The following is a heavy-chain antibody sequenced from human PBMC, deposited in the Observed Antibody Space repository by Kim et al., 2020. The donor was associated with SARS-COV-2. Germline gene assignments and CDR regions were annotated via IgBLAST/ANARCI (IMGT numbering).Heavy chain of an antibody. D-gene: IGHD3-22*01. V-gene: IGHV5-10-1*01. J-gene: IGHJ3*02. Sequence: GESLKISCKGSGYSFTSYWISWVRQMPGKGLEWMGRIDPSDSYTNYSPSFQGHVTISADKSISTAYLQWSSLKASDTAMYYCARHRPYYYDSSGDDAFDIWGQGTMVTVSS. CDR2: IDPSDSYT. CDR3: ARHRPYYYDSSGDDAFDI. CDR1: GYSFTSYW.